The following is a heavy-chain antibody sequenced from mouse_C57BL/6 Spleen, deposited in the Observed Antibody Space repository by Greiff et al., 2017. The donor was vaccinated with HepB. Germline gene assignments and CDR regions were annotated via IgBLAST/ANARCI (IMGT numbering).Heavy chain of an antibody. CDR1: GYTFTSYW. CDR2: IDPSDSYT. Sequence: QVQLQQPGAELVMPGASVKLSCKASGYTFTSYWMHWVKQRPGQGLEWIGEIDPSDSYTNYNQKFKGKSTLTVDKSSSTAYMQLSSLTSEDSAVYYGARGTTVYYFDYWGQGTTLTVSS. V-gene: IGHV1-69*01. CDR3: ARGTTVYYFDY. J-gene: IGHJ2*01. D-gene: IGHD1-1*01.